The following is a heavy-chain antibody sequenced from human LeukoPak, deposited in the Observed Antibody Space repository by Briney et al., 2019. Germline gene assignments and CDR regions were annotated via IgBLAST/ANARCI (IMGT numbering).Heavy chain of an antibody. V-gene: IGHV3-21*01. CDR1: GFTFDDYG. Sequence: PGGSLRLSCAASGFTFDDYGMHWVRQAPGKGLEWVSSISSSSSYIYYADSVKGRFTISRDNAKNSLYLQMNSLRAEDTAVYYCARETRVATVFDYWGQGTLVTVSS. CDR3: ARETRVATVFDY. CDR2: ISSSSSYI. J-gene: IGHJ4*02. D-gene: IGHD5-12*01.